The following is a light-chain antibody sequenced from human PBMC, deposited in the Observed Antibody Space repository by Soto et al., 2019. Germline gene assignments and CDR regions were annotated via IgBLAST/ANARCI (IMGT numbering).Light chain of an antibody. Sequence: EIVMTQSPATLSVSPGERATLSCRASQSVNSYLAWYQQKPGQAPRLLIYDASNRASGTPARFSGSGSGTEFTLTISSLQSEDFAVYYCQQYNNWPPVTFGQGTKVDI. V-gene: IGKV3D-15*01. J-gene: IGKJ1*01. CDR3: QQYNNWPPVT. CDR2: DAS. CDR1: QSVNSY.